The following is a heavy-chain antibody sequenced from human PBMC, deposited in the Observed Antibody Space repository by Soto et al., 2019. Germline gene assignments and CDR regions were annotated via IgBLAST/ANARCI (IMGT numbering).Heavy chain of an antibody. Sequence: GGSLRLSCAASGFTFSNAWMSWVRQAPGKGLEWVGHIKSKTDGGTTDYAAPVKGRFTISRDDSKNTLYLQMNSLKTEDTAVYYCTTGIRDGYNFFDYWGQGTLVTVSS. CDR1: GFTFSNAW. V-gene: IGHV3-15*01. CDR2: IKSKTDGGTT. J-gene: IGHJ4*02. D-gene: IGHD5-12*01. CDR3: TTGIRDGYNFFDY.